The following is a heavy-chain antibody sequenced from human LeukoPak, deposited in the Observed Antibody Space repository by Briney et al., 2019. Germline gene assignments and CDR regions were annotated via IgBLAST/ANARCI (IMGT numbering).Heavy chain of an antibody. CDR1: GFTFSSYW. Sequence: GGSLRLSCAASGFTFSSYWMHWVRQAPGKGLVWVSRINSDGSSTSYADSVKGRFTISRDNAKNTLYPQMNSLRAEDTAVYYCARENGYYDFWSGYYLSWFDPWGQGTLVTVSS. J-gene: IGHJ5*02. CDR3: ARENGYYDFWSGYYLSWFDP. V-gene: IGHV3-74*01. CDR2: INSDGSST. D-gene: IGHD3-3*01.